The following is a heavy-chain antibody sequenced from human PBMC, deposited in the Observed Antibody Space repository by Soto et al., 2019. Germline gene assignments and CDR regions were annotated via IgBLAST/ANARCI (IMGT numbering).Heavy chain of an antibody. CDR3: AKDREIFGVMYPYPWYYGMDV. CDR2: ISYDGTNK. Sequence: GGSLRLSCAASGFPFSSYGVHWVRQAPGKGLEWVALISYDGTNKYYPDSVKGRFTISRDNSKNTLYLQMNSLRPEDTAVYYCAKDREIFGVMYPYPWYYGMDVWGQGTTVTVSS. D-gene: IGHD3-3*01. V-gene: IGHV3-30*18. CDR1: GFPFSSYG. J-gene: IGHJ6*02.